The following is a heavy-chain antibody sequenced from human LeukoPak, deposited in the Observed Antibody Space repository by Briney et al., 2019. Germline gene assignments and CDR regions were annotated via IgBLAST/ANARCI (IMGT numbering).Heavy chain of an antibody. CDR2: ISSSSSYI. CDR1: GFTLSSYW. Sequence: GESLRLSCAASGFTLSSYWMSWVRQAPGKGLEWVSSISSSSSYIYYADSVKGRFTISRDNAKNSLYLQMNSLRAEDTAVYYCARSIPSYYYDSSGPFDYWGQGTLVTVSS. J-gene: IGHJ4*02. V-gene: IGHV3-21*01. CDR3: ARSIPSYYYDSSGPFDY. D-gene: IGHD3-22*01.